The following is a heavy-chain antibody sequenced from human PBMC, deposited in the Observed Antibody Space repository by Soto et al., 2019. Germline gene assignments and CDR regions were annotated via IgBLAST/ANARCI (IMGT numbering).Heavy chain of an antibody. V-gene: IGHV4-61*01. D-gene: IGHD1-26*01. Sequence: QVQLQESGPGLVRPSETLSLTGTVSGGSVTTGSYNWSWIRRPPGKGLEWIGNIFFTGITHYNPSLNNRVTMSVDTSKNQFSLTVTSVTAADTAVYYCARDGNGMDVWGQGTTVTVSS. CDR3: ARDGNGMDV. CDR2: IFFTGIT. CDR1: GGSVTTGSYN. J-gene: IGHJ6*02.